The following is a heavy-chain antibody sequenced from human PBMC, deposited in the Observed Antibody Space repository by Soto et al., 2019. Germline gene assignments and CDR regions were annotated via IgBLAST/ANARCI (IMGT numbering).Heavy chain of an antibody. CDR2: ISSSSSYI. J-gene: IGHJ4*02. D-gene: IGHD4-17*01. V-gene: IGHV3-21*01. CDR3: ARGTQATVTSNFDY. Sequence: EVQLVESGGGLVKPGGSLRLSCAASGFTFSSYSMNWVRQAPGKGLEWVSSISSSSSYIYYADSVKGRFTISRDNAKYSLYLQMNSLRAEDTAVYYCARGTQATVTSNFDYWGQGTLVTVSS. CDR1: GFTFSSYS.